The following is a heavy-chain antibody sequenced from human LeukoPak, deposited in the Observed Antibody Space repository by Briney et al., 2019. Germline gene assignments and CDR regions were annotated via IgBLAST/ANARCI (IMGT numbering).Heavy chain of an antibody. CDR3: ARGYCSGGSCGNLDH. D-gene: IGHD2-15*01. V-gene: IGHV4-59*01. CDR2: IYYSGST. J-gene: IGHJ5*02. CDR1: GGSISSYY. Sequence: SETLSLTCTGSGGSISSYYWSWIRQPPGKGLEWIGYIYYSGSTNYNPSLKSRVTISVDTSKNQFSLKLSSVTAADTAVYYCARGYCSGGSCGNLDHWGQGTLVTVSS.